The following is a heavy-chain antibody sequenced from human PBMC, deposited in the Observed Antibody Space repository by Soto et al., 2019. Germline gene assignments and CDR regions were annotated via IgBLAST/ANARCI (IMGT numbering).Heavy chain of an antibody. CDR3: AKEIAVGPDAFDV. V-gene: IGHV3-30*18. CDR1: GFTFSSYG. CDR2: ISYDGSNK. J-gene: IGHJ3*01. Sequence: GGSLRLSCAASGFTFSSYGMHWVRQAPGKGLEWVAVISYDGSNKYYADSVKGRFTISRDNSKNTLYLQMNSLRAEDTAVYYCAKEIAVGPDAFDVWGQGTMVTVSS. D-gene: IGHD2-21*01.